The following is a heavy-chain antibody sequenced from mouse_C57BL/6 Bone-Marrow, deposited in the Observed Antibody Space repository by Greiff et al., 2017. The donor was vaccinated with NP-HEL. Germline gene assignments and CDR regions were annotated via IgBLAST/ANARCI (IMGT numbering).Heavy chain of an antibody. CDR3: ARGYYGSLQ. CDR1: GYTFTSYW. V-gene: IGHV1-69*01. D-gene: IGHD1-1*01. CDR2: IDPSDSYT. J-gene: IGHJ4*01. Sequence: QVQLKQPGAELVMPGASVKLSCKASGYTFTSYWMHWVKQRPGQGLEWIGEIDPSDSYTNYNQKFKGKSTLTVDKSSSTAYMQLSSLTSGDSAVYYCARGYYGSLQWGQGTSVTVSS.